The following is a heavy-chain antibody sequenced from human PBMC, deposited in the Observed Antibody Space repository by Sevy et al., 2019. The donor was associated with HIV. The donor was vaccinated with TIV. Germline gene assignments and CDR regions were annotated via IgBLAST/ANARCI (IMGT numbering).Heavy chain of an antibody. V-gene: IGHV3-7*01. J-gene: IGHJ6*02. CDR1: GFTFSSYW. Sequence: GGSLRLSCAASGFTFSSYWMSWVRQAPGKGLEWVANIKQDGSEKYYVDSVKGRFTISRDNAKNSLYLQMNSLRAEDTAVYYWGGGVWSGYYKPPDYYGMDVWGQGTTVTVSS. CDR2: IKQDGSEK. D-gene: IGHD3-3*01. CDR3: GGGVWSGYYKPPDYYGMDV.